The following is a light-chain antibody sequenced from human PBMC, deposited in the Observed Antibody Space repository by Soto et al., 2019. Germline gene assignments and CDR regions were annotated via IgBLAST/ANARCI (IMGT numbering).Light chain of an antibody. CDR3: QNYNGAPWT. CDR1: QDVSNY. V-gene: IGKV1-27*01. Sequence: DIQMTQSPSSLSASVGDRVTITCRASQDVSNYLAWYQQKPGKVPKLLIYAASTLQSGVPSRFSGSGSGADFTLPISRLKPEDVATYYCQNYNGAPWTFGQGNKVEIE. CDR2: AAS. J-gene: IGKJ1*01.